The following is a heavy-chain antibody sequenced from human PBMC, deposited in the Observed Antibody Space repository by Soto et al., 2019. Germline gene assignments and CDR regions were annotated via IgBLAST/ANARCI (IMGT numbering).Heavy chain of an antibody. CDR2: INSDGSST. D-gene: IGHD6-19*01. CDR1: GFTFSIYW. Sequence: EVQLVESGGGLVQPGGSLRLSCAASGFTFSIYWMHWVRQAPGKGLVWVSRINSDGSSTSYADSVKGRFTISRDNAKNTLYLQMNSLRAEDTAVYYCSRMWAVAVLYYYYGMDVWGQGTTVTVSS. V-gene: IGHV3-74*01. CDR3: SRMWAVAVLYYYYGMDV. J-gene: IGHJ6*02.